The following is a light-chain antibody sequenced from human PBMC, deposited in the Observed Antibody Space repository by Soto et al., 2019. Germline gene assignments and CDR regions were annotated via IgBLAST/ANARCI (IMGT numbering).Light chain of an antibody. J-gene: IGKJ5*01. CDR1: QSISSGH. V-gene: IGKV3-20*01. Sequence: EIVLTQSPGTLSLSPGERATLSCRASQSISSGHLAWYQQRPGQAPRLLMYGISSRATGTPDRFSGSGSGTDFTLTISRREPEDFAVYSCQHYDYVPTFGQGTRLEI. CDR2: GIS. CDR3: QHYDYVPT.